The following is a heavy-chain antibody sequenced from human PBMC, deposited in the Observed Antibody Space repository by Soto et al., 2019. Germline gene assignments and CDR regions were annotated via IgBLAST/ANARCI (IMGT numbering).Heavy chain of an antibody. CDR3: ARHYYDNSQPHYFDS. CDR2: IYYSGDT. V-gene: IGHV4-39*01. CDR1: GASISRSNYY. D-gene: IGHD3-22*01. Sequence: QLQLQESGPGLVKPSETLSLTCTVSGASISRSNYYWGWIRQPPGKGLDWIGSIYYSGDTYYNPSLKSRVTISVDTSKNQFSLKLSSVTAADTAVYYCARHYYDNSQPHYFDSWGQGTLVTVSS. J-gene: IGHJ4*02.